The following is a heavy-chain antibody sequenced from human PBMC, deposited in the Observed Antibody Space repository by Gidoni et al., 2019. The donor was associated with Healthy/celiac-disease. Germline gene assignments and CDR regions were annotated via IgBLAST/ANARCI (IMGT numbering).Heavy chain of an antibody. CDR3: TSTDVVVPAAIVETNYYSYGMDV. D-gene: IGHD2-2*02. V-gene: IGHV3-73*01. J-gene: IGHJ6*02. Sequence: AYAASVKGRFTISRDDSKNTAYLQMNSLKTEDTAVYYCTSTDVVVPAAIVETNYYSYGMDVWGQGTTVTVSS.